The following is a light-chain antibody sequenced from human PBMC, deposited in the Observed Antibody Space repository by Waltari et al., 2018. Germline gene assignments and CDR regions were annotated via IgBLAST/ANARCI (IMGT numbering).Light chain of an antibody. CDR2: GAS. Sequence: EIVMTQSPATLSVSPGEGATLSCRASPSVSSNLAWYQHKPGQAPRLLIYGASTRATGIPARFSGSGSGTEFTLTISSLQSEDFAFYYCQQYNNRPPEDTFGQGTKLEIK. J-gene: IGKJ2*01. CDR1: PSVSSN. CDR3: QQYNNRPPEDT. V-gene: IGKV3-15*01.